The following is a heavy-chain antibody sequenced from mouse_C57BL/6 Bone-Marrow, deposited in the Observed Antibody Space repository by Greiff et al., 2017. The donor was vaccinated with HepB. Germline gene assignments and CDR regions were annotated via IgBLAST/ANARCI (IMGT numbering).Heavy chain of an antibody. CDR1: GFTFSSYA. CDR2: ISDGGSYI. D-gene: IGHD1-1*01. V-gene: IGHV5-4*03. J-gene: IGHJ2*01. Sequence: DVKLVESGGGLVKPGGSLKLSCAASGFTFSSYAMPWVRQTPEKSLEWVATISDGGSYIYYPDNVKGRFTISRDNAKNNLYLQMSHLKSEDTAMYYCARSSAFNTIDYWGQGTTLTVSS. CDR3: ARSSAFNTIDY.